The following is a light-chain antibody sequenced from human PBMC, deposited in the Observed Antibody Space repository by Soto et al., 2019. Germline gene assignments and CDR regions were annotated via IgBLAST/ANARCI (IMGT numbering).Light chain of an antibody. J-gene: IGLJ1*01. CDR1: SSDVGGYNY. CDR3: SSYTSSSPPYV. CDR2: DVS. Sequence: QSALTQPASVSGSPGQSITISCTGTSSDVGGYNYVSWYQQHPGKAPKLMIYDVSNRPSGVSNRFSGSKSGNTASLTISGLQAEDEADYDCSSYTSSSPPYVFGTGTKLTVL. V-gene: IGLV2-14*01.